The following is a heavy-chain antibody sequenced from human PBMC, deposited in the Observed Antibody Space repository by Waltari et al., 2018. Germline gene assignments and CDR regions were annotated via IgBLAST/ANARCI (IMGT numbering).Heavy chain of an antibody. CDR3: AKTRRDLRSLSYYYGMDV. CDR2: ISGSGGST. D-gene: IGHD3-16*01. J-gene: IGHJ6*02. Sequence: EVQLLESGGGLVQPGGSLRLSCAASGFTFSSYAMSWVRQAPGQGLEWVSAISGSGGSTYYADSVKGRFTISRDNSKNTLYLQMNSLRAEDTAVYYCAKTRRDLRSLSYYYGMDVWGQGTTVTVSS. V-gene: IGHV3-23*01. CDR1: GFTFSSYA.